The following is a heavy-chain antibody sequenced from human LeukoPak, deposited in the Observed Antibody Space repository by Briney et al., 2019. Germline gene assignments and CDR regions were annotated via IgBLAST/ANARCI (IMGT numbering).Heavy chain of an antibody. D-gene: IGHD5-12*01. Sequence: ASVKVSCKASGYTFTGYYMHWVRQAPGQGLEWMGRISPNSGGTNYAQKFQGRVTMTRDTSISTAYMELSSLRSDDTAVYYCARDRAVATIGGVDYWGQGTLVTVSS. CDR3: ARDRAVATIGGVDY. CDR1: GYTFTGYY. CDR2: ISPNSGGT. J-gene: IGHJ4*02. V-gene: IGHV1-2*06.